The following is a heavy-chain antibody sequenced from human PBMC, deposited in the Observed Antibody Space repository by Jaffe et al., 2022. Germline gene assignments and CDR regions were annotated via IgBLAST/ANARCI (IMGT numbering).Heavy chain of an antibody. CDR1: GFTFSNYA. Sequence: EAQLLESGGSLVQPGGSLRLSCAASGFTFSNYAMSWVRQAPGKGLEWVSSISGSGGNTYYTNSVKGRFTISRDNSQNTLYLHMNSVRADDTAVYFCATAGLNNYVHYYYYYMDAWGKGTSVTVSS. D-gene: IGHD3-10*02. V-gene: IGHV3-23*01. CDR2: ISGSGGNT. CDR3: ATAGLNNYVHYYYYYMDA. J-gene: IGHJ6*03.